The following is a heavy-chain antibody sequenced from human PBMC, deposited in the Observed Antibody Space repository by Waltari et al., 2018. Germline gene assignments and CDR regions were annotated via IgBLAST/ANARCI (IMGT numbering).Heavy chain of an antibody. CDR1: GGSISPNYH. Sequence: QLQLQESGPGLVKPSETLSLTCTVSGGSISPNYHCGWIRQPPGKGLAWMGNMQYRGGTFYNPSLESRFTISLDTWKNQFSLRLSSVGAADTAVYFCGRIAFGDEGGYFQYWGQGTLVTVSS. V-gene: IGHV4-39*01. J-gene: IGHJ1*01. D-gene: IGHD4-17*01. CDR2: MQYRGGT. CDR3: GRIAFGDEGGYFQY.